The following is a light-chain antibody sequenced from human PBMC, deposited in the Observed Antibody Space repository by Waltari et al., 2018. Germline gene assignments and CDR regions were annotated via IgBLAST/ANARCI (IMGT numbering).Light chain of an antibody. J-gene: IGLJ3*02. CDR1: SSNIGSNY. V-gene: IGLV1-51*01. CDR3: ATWDSSLSEVV. CDR2: DNY. Sequence: QSVLTQPPSVSAASGQKVTISCSGRSSNIGSNYVSWYQQLPGTAPQLLIYDNYQRPSWMPDRVSASKSGTAVTLGITGLQAGDEADYYCATWDSSLSEVVFGGGTKLTVL.